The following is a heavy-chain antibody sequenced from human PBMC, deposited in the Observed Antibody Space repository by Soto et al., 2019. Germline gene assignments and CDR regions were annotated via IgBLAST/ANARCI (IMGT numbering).Heavy chain of an antibody. CDR2: IYYSGST. J-gene: IGHJ5*02. Sequence: SETLSLTCTVSGGSISSGGYYWSWIRQHPGKGLEWIGYIYYSGSTYYNPSLKSRVTISVDTSKNQFSLKLSSVTAADTAVYYCARVEFGTTMVRGVGWFDPWGQGTLVTVSS. V-gene: IGHV4-31*03. CDR1: GGSISSGGYY. D-gene: IGHD3-10*01. CDR3: ARVEFGTTMVRGVGWFDP.